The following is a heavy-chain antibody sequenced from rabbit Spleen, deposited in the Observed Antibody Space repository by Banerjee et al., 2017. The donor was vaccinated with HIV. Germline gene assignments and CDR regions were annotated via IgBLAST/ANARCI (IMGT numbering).Heavy chain of an antibody. CDR3: ARSINWANRALNL. Sequence: QEQLEESGGGLVKPEGSLTLTCKASGFDLSSYYYMCWVRQAPGKGLEWIASIYTGSGATYYANWAKGRFTVSKTSSTTVDLKMTSLTAADTATYFCARSINWANRALNLWGQGTLVTVS. CDR2: IYTGSGAT. V-gene: IGHV1S45*01. J-gene: IGHJ4*01. D-gene: IGHD1-1*01. CDR1: GFDLSSYYY.